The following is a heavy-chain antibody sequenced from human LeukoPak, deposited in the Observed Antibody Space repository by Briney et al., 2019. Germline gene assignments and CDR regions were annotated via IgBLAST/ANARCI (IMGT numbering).Heavy chain of an antibody. CDR3: ARDKHYYDSSGPFQH. Sequence: ASVKVSSKASGYTFTSYYMHWVRQAPGQGLEWMGIINPSGGSTSYAQKFQGRVTITRDTSASTAYMELSSLRSEDTAVYYCARDKHYYDSSGPFQHWGQGTLVTVSS. D-gene: IGHD3-22*01. CDR1: GYTFTSYY. V-gene: IGHV1-46*01. CDR2: INPSGGST. J-gene: IGHJ1*01.